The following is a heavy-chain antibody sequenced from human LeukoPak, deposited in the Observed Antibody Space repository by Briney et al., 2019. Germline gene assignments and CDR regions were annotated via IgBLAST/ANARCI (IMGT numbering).Heavy chain of an antibody. CDR1: GFTFRSYS. CDR3: ARRATTERGHSYGLDY. Sequence: SGGSLRLSCAASGFTFRSYSMHWVRQAPGKGLEWVSSISFSGGYIYYADSLKGRITISRDNAKNSLYLQMNSLRAEDTAVYYCARRATTERGHSYGLDYWGQGTLVTVSS. CDR2: ISFSGGYI. J-gene: IGHJ4*02. D-gene: IGHD5-18*01. V-gene: IGHV3-21*01.